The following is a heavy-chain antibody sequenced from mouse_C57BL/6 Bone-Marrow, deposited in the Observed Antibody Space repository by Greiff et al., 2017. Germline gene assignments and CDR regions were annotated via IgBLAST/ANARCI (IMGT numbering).Heavy chain of an antibody. CDR1: GFTFSSYT. J-gene: IGHJ4*01. CDR2: ISGGGGNT. Sequence: EVQLVESGGGLVKPGGSLKLSCAASGFTFSSYTMSWVRQTREKRLEWVATISGGGGNTYYPDSVKGRFTISRDNAKNTLYLQMSSLRSEDTALYYCARQGPTAHYYAMDYWGQGTSVTVSS. D-gene: IGHD1-2*01. V-gene: IGHV5-9*01. CDR3: ARQGPTAHYYAMDY.